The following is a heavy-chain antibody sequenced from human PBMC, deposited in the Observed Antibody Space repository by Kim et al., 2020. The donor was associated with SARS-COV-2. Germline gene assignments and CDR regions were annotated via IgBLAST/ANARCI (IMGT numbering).Heavy chain of an antibody. D-gene: IGHD3-3*01. Sequence: SETLSLTCTVSGGSISSGGYYWSWIRQHPGKGLEWIGYIYYSGSTYYNPSLKSRVTISEDTSKNQFSLKLSSVTAADTAVYYCARGNDFWSGYYTSVYYYYGMDVWGQGTTVTVSS. V-gene: IGHV4-31*03. CDR2: IYYSGST. J-gene: IGHJ6*02. CDR3: ARGNDFWSGYYTSVYYYYGMDV. CDR1: GGSISSGGYY.